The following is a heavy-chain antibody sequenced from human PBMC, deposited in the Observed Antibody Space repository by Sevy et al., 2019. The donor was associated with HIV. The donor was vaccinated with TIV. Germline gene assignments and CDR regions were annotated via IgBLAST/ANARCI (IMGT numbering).Heavy chain of an antibody. J-gene: IGHJ4*02. D-gene: IGHD3-22*01. V-gene: IGHV1-8*01. Sequence: ASVKVSCKASGYTFTSYDINWVRQATGQGLEWMGWMNPNSGNTGYAQTFQGRVTMTRNTSISTAYMELSSLRSEDTAVYYCARDTYYYDSSGYFIFDSCGQGTLVTVSS. CDR3: ARDTYYYDSSGYFIFDS. CDR2: MNPNSGNT. CDR1: GYTFTSYD.